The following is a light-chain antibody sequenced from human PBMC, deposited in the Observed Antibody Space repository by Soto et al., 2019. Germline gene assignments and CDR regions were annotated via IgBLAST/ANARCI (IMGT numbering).Light chain of an antibody. Sequence: EIVLTQSPGTLSLSPGERATLSCRASQSVSSRYLAWYQQKPGQAPRLLMYGASSRATGAPDRFSGSGSGTDFTLNINRLEPEDFAVYYCQQYGRSRTFGQGTKVEIK. CDR2: GAS. CDR3: QQYGRSRT. CDR1: QSVSSRY. J-gene: IGKJ1*01. V-gene: IGKV3-20*01.